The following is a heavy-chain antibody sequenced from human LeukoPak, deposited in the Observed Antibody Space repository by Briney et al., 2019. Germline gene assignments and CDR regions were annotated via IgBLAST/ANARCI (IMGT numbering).Heavy chain of an antibody. J-gene: IGHJ3*02. CDR1: GGSISSYY. CDR3: ARVGMIPLPGAFDI. CDR2: IYYSGST. D-gene: IGHD3-16*01. Sequence: PSETLFLTCTVSGGSISSYYWSWIRQPPGKGLEWIGYIYYSGSTNYNPSLKSRVTISVDTSKNQFSLKLSSVTAADTAVYYCARVGMIPLPGAFDIWGQGTMVTVSS. V-gene: IGHV4-59*01.